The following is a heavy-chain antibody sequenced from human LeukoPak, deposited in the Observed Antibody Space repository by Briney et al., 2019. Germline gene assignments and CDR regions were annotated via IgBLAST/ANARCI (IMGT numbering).Heavy chain of an antibody. J-gene: IGHJ4*02. V-gene: IGHV3-9*01. CDR2: ISWNSGSI. D-gene: IGHD6-13*01. CDR1: GFTFDDYA. Sequence: GGSLRLSCAASGFTFDDYAMHWVRHAPGKGLEWVSGISWNSGSIGYADSVKGRFTISRDNAKNSLYLQMNSLRAEDTALYYCAKDVHSSSWSCFDYWGQGTLVTVSS. CDR3: AKDVHSSSWSCFDY.